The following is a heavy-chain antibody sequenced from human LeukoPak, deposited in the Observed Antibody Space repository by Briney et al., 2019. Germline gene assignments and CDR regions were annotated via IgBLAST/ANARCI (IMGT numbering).Heavy chain of an antibody. CDR2: IYYSGST. Sequence: SQTLSLTCTVSGGSISSGGYYWSWIRQHPGNGLEWIGYIYYSGSTYYNPSLKSRVTISVDTSKNQFSLKLSSVTAADTAVYYCATRTMIVVAGVRAFDIWGQGTMVTVSS. D-gene: IGHD3-22*01. CDR3: ATRTMIVVAGVRAFDI. J-gene: IGHJ3*02. CDR1: GGSISSGGYY. V-gene: IGHV4-31*03.